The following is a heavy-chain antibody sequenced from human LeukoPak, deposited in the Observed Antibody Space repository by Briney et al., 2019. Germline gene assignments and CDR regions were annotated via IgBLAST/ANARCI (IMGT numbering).Heavy chain of an antibody. J-gene: IGHJ4*02. CDR2: IKHDGSEE. CDR1: GFTFSSSW. CDR3: ASGAQSDY. D-gene: IGHD1-26*01. Sequence: PGGSLRLSCAASGFTFSSSWMSWVRQAPGKGLEWLANIKHDGSEEFYVDSLKGRFTISRDNAKSSLYLQMNSLRAEDTALYYCASGAQSDYWGQGTLVTVSS. V-gene: IGHV3-7*02.